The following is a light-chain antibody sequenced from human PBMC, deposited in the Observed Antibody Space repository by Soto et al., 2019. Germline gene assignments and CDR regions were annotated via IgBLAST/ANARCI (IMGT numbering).Light chain of an antibody. J-gene: IGKJ1*01. CDR3: QQSYSTTWT. V-gene: IGKV1-39*01. CDR2: AAS. CDR1: QSISSW. Sequence: DIQMTQSPSTLSASVGDRVTITCRASQSISSWLAWYQQKPGKAPKLLIYAASSLQSGVPSRFSGSGSETDFTLTISSLQPEDFATYSCQQSYSTTWTFGQGIKVDI.